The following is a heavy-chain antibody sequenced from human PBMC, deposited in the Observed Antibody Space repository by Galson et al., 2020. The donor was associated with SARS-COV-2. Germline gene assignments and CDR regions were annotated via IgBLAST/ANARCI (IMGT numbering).Heavy chain of an antibody. CDR1: GDSVSSNSAA. Sequence: SQTLSLPCAISGDSVSSNSAAWNWIRQSPSRGLEWLGRTYYRSQWSTDYAVSVKSRLTINPDTSKNQFSLQLNSVTPEDTAIYYCAGRVAGAGSLHIWGQGTMVIVSS. V-gene: IGHV6-1*01. CDR3: AGRVAGAGSLHI. D-gene: IGHD6-13*01. CDR2: TYYRSQWST. J-gene: IGHJ3*02.